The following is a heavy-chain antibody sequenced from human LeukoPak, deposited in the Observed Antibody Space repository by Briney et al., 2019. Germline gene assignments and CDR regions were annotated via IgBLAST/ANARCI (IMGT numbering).Heavy chain of an antibody. CDR1: GFTFSNYA. CDR2: ISGTGGST. Sequence: GGALRLSWAASGFTFSNYAMRWVRQAPGEGLEWVSAISGTGGSTYYADSVKGRFTISRDNAKNSLYLQMNSLRAEDTAVYYCARARFLDGYWGQGTLVTVSS. D-gene: IGHD3-3*01. CDR3: ARARFLDGY. V-gene: IGHV3-23*01. J-gene: IGHJ4*02.